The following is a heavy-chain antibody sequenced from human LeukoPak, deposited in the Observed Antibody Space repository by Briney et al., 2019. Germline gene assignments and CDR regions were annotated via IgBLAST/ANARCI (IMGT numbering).Heavy chain of an antibody. Sequence: PGGSLILSCAASGFTFSTYWMTWVRQAPGKGLEWVANIEQDGGEKYYVDSVKGRLTISRDNAKNSLYLQMNSLRAEDMALYYCAKDKSSGWRGSWFDPWGQGTLVTVSS. CDR2: IEQDGGEK. J-gene: IGHJ5*02. V-gene: IGHV3-7*03. CDR3: AKDKSSGWRGSWFDP. D-gene: IGHD6-19*01. CDR1: GFTFSTYW.